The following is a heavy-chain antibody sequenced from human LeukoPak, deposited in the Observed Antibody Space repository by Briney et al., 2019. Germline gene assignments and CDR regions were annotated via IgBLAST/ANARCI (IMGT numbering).Heavy chain of an antibody. CDR1: GGSISSYY. D-gene: IGHD2-2*01. V-gene: IGHV4-4*07. CDR2: IYTSGST. J-gene: IGHJ3*02. CDR3: AREGDIVVVPAALDAFDI. Sequence: SETLSLTCTVSGGSISSYYWSWIRQPAGRGLEWIGRIYTSGSTNYNPSLKSRVTMSVDTSKNQLSLKLSSVTAADTAVYYCAREGDIVVVPAALDAFDIWGQGTMVTVSS.